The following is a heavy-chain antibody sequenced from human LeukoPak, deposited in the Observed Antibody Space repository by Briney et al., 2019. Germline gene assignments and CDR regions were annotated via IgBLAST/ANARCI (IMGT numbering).Heavy chain of an antibody. Sequence: GGSLRLSCAASGFTFSSYSMNWVRQAPGKGLEWVGRIKSKTDGGTTDYAAPVKGRFTISRDDSKNTLYLQMNSLKTEDTAVYYCTTEREHYYGSGSYYTPGNWFDPWGQGTLVTVSS. V-gene: IGHV3-15*01. J-gene: IGHJ5*02. CDR3: TTEREHYYGSGSYYTPGNWFDP. D-gene: IGHD3-10*01. CDR2: IKSKTDGGTT. CDR1: GFTFSSYS.